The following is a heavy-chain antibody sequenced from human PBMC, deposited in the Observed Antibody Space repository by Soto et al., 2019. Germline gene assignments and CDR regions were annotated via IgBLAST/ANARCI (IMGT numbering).Heavy chain of an antibody. CDR2: ISYDGSNK. Sequence: PGGSRRLSCAASGFTFSSYGMHWVRQAPGKGLEWVAVISYDGSNKYYADSVKGRFTISRDNSKNTLYLQMNSLRAEDTAVYYCAKDPSYSGSPLLLTAPDYWGQGTLVTVSS. J-gene: IGHJ4*02. D-gene: IGHD1-26*01. CDR3: AKDPSYSGSPLLLTAPDY. CDR1: GFTFSSYG. V-gene: IGHV3-30*18.